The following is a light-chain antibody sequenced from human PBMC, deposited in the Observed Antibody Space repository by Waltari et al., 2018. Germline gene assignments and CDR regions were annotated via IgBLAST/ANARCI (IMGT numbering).Light chain of an antibody. V-gene: IGKV1-9*01. Sequence: IQLTQSPSSLSASVGDRVTITCRPSQGIRSSVAWYQQKPGKAPKLLIYSASSLQSGVPSRFGGSGSGTDFTLTIARLQPEDFATYYCQQVHDYPYTFGQGTRLEI. J-gene: IGKJ2*01. CDR3: QQVHDYPYT. CDR1: QGIRSS. CDR2: SAS.